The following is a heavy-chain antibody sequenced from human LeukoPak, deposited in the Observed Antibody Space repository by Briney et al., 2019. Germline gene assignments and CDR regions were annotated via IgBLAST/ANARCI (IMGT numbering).Heavy chain of an antibody. CDR1: GGTFSSYA. CDR2: IIPIFGTA. CDR3: CRNDGNWFDP. Sequence: EASVTVSCTASGGTFSSYAISWVRQAPGQGLEWMGGIIPIFGTANYAKTFQGRVTITTHESTSTAYMALSSLRSDDTAVYHCCRNDGNWFDPWGQGTLVTVSS. D-gene: IGHD1-1*01. V-gene: IGHV1-69*05. J-gene: IGHJ5*02.